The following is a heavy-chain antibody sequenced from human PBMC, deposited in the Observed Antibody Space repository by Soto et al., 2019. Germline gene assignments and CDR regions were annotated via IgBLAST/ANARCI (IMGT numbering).Heavy chain of an antibody. CDR1: GFSFSSFG. D-gene: IGHD5-18*01. Sequence: QVQLVESGGGMGQPGRSLRLSCAASGFSFSSFGMHWVRQSPGKGPEWVAQIWFDGSNTFYTTAVKGRFTISRDNARNTLYLEMNSLRAEDTAVYYCGRGYNYADYWGRGTQVTVS. J-gene: IGHJ4*01. CDR2: IWFDGSNT. V-gene: IGHV3-33*03. CDR3: GRGYNYADY.